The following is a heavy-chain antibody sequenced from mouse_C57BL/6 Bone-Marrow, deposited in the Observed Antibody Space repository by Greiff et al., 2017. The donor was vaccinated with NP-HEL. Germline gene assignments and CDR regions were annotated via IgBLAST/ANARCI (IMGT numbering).Heavy chain of an antibody. CDR2: IHPSDSDT. Sequence: QVQLQQPGAELVKPGASVKVSCKASGYTFTSYWMHWVKQRPGQGLEWIGRIHPSDSDTNYNQKFKGKATLTVDKSSSPAYMQLSSLTSEDSAVYYCAIWWLLRPYAMDYWGQGTSVTVSS. V-gene: IGHV1-74*01. J-gene: IGHJ4*01. D-gene: IGHD2-3*01. CDR1: GYTFTSYW. CDR3: AIWWLLRPYAMDY.